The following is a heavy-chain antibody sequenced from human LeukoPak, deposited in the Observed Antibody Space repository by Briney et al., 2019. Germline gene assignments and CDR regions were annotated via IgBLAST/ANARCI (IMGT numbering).Heavy chain of an antibody. Sequence: GGSLRLSCAASGFTFSSYGMHWVRQAPGKGLEWVAVIWYDGSNKYYADSVKGRFTISRDDSKNTLYLQMNSLRAEDTAVYYCARDKVKQNARYFDYWGQGPWSPSPQ. D-gene: IGHD1-1*01. CDR2: IWYDGSNK. V-gene: IGHV3-33*01. J-gene: IGHJ4*03. CDR1: GFTFSSYG. CDR3: ARDKVKQNARYFDY.